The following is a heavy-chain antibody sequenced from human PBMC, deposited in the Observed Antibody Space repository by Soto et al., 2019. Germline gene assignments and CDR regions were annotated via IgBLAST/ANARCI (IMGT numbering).Heavy chain of an antibody. D-gene: IGHD5-12*01. V-gene: IGHV4-4*07. CDR1: GGSINTFY. Sequence: SLSLTCTVSGGSINTFYWSWVRQPAGKGLEWIGRIFSSGSTSFNPSLESRVAMSVDTSKNHFSLNLSSVTAADMAVYYCAREGSYSAYNFAHGIQLWSFDFWGQGALVTVSS. J-gene: IGHJ4*02. CDR3: AREGSYSAYNFAHGIQLWSFDF. CDR2: IFSSGST.